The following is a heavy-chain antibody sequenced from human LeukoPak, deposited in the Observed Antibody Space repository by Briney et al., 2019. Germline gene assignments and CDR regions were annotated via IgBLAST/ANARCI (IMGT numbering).Heavy chain of an antibody. CDR3: AIVTVRGVITVFFDY. CDR2: FDPEDGET. D-gene: IGHD3-10*01. CDR1: GYSLTKLS. J-gene: IGHJ4*02. V-gene: IGHV1-24*01. Sequence: ASVKVSCKASGYSLTKLSMHWVRQAPGKGLEWMGGFDPEDGETIYAQKFQGRVTMTEDTSTDTAYMELSSLRSEDTAVYYCAIVTVRGVITVFFDYWGQGTLVTVSS.